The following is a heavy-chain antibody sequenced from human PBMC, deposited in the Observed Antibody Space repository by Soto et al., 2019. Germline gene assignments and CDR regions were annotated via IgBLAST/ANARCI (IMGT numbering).Heavy chain of an antibody. Sequence: QEQLVQSGAEVKKPGASVKVSCKASGYTFTDFDITWVRQATGQGLEWMGWMNPRSGNTGFTDKFEGRVTLTRDTSTTTAYMELSDLPSEDTAVYFCARGGALTAGYYYYYMDVWGSGTAVTVSS. V-gene: IGHV1-8*01. CDR2: MNPRSGNT. CDR1: GYTFTDFD. CDR3: ARGGALTAGYYYYYMDV. D-gene: IGHD2-21*02. J-gene: IGHJ6*03.